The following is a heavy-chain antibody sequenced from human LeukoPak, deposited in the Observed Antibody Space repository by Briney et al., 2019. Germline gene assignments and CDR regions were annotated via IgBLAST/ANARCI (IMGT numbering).Heavy chain of an antibody. CDR1: GLPFGDCW. CDR3: ARDRVLGSGSSDY. D-gene: IGHD3-10*01. Sequence: GGSLRLSCAASGLPFGDCWMHWVRQAPGKGLVWVSHIRGDGGDTSYADSVKGRFTVSRDNAKNTLYLQMNSLRAEDTAVYFCARDRVLGSGSSDYWGQGTLVTVSS. CDR2: IRGDGGDT. J-gene: IGHJ4*02. V-gene: IGHV3-74*01.